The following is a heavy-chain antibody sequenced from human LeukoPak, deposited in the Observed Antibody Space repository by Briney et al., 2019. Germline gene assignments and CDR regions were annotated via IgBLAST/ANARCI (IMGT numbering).Heavy chain of an antibody. Sequence: SETLSLTCAVYGGSFSGYYWSWIRQPPGKGLEWIGYIYYSGSTNYNPSLKSRVTISVDTSKNQFSLKLSSVTAADTAVYYCARVGIAAALYYFDYWGQGTLVTVSS. V-gene: IGHV4-59*01. D-gene: IGHD6-13*01. J-gene: IGHJ4*02. CDR3: ARVGIAAALYYFDY. CDR2: IYYSGST. CDR1: GGSFSGYY.